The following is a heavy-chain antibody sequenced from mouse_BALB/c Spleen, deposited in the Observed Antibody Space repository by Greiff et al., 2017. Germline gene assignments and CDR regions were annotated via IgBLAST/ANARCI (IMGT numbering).Heavy chain of an antibody. Sequence: VQLQQPGAELVKPGASVKLSCKASGYTFTSYWMHWVKQRPGQGLEWIGEIDPSDSYTNYNQKFKGKATLTVDKSSSTAYMQLSSLTSEDSAVYYCALYYGNSAWFAYWGQGTLVTVSA. CDR2: IDPSDSYT. V-gene: IGHV1-69*02. D-gene: IGHD2-1*01. CDR3: ALYYGNSAWFAY. J-gene: IGHJ3*01. CDR1: GYTFTSYW.